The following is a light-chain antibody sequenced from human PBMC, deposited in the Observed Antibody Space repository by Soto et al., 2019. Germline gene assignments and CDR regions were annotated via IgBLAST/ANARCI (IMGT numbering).Light chain of an antibody. CDR1: SGHSSYI. CDR2: LEGSGSY. CDR3: ETWDSNTRV. J-gene: IGLJ2*01. V-gene: IGLV4-60*02. Sequence: QLVLTQSSSASASLGSSVKLTCTLSSGHSSYIIAWHQQQPGKAPRYLMKLEGSGSYNKGSGVPARFSGSRSGADRYLTISNLQFEDETDYYCETWDSNTRVFGGGTKVTVL.